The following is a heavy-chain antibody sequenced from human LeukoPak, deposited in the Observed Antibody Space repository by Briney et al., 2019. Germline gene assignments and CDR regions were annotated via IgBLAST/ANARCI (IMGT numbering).Heavy chain of an antibody. CDR1: GFTFSSYC. CDR3: AKDSEMATTDAFDI. CDR2: ISYDGSNK. J-gene: IGHJ3*02. D-gene: IGHD5-24*01. V-gene: IGHV3-30*18. Sequence: GGSLRLSCAASGFTFSSYCMHWVRQAPGKGLEWVAVISYDGSNKYYADSVKGRFTISRDNSKNTLYLQMNSLRAEDTAVYYCAKDSEMATTDAFDIWGQGTMVTVSS.